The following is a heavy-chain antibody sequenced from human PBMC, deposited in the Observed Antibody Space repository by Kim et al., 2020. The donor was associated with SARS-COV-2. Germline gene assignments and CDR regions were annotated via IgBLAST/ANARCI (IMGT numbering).Heavy chain of an antibody. D-gene: IGHD3-3*01. Sequence: KSRVTISVDTSKNQFSLRLSSVTAADTAVYYCARRERITIFGVVVYGMDVWGQGTTVTVSS. J-gene: IGHJ6*02. V-gene: IGHV4-39*01. CDR3: ARRERITIFGVVVYGMDV.